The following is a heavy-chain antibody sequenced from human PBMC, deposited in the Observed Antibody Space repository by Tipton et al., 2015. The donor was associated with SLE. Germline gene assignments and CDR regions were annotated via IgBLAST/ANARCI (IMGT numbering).Heavy chain of an antibody. CDR3: VRSTLETVEYSGGSHFYYYYMDV. CDR1: GFTFGGYS. Sequence: SLRLSCATSGFTFGGYSLSWVRQAPGKGLEWVSFINSDSSKTYYSDSLEGRFTVSRDNAKNSQYLQMNSLRAEDTAVYYCVRSTLETVEYSGGSHFYYYYMDVWGKGTTVTVSS. D-gene: IGHD1-26*01. J-gene: IGHJ6*03. CDR2: INSDSSKT. V-gene: IGHV3-21*01.